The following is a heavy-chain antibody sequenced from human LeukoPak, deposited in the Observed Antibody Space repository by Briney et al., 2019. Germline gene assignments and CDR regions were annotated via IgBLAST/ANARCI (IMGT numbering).Heavy chain of an antibody. CDR1: RFTFSTSW. D-gene: IGHD2-8*02. CDR3: ARELVVGPAEYFQH. V-gene: IGHV3-7*01. CDR2: INHDGRET. Sequence: GGSLRLSCAASRFTFSTSWMTWVRQTPGKWLEWVANINHDGRETYYVGSVKGRFTISRDNAKNSLYLQMNSLREEDTAIYYCARELVVGPAEYFQHWGQGTVVTVSS. J-gene: IGHJ1*01.